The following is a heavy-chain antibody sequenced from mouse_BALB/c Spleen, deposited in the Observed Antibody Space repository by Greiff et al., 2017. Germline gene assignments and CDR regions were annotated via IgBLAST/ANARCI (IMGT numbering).Heavy chain of an antibody. CDR3: ARSDGYYYAMDY. D-gene: IGHD2-3*01. J-gene: IGHJ4*01. Sequence: VQLKQSGAELVRSGASVKLSCTASGFNIKDYYMHWVKQRPEQGLEWIGWIDPENGDTEYAPKFQGKATITADTSSNTAYLQLSSLTSEDTAVYYCARSDGYYYAMDYWGQGTSVTVSS. V-gene: IGHV14-4*02. CDR1: GFNIKDYY. CDR2: IDPENGDT.